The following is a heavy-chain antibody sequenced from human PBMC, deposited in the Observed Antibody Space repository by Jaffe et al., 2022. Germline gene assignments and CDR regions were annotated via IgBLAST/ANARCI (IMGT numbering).Heavy chain of an antibody. J-gene: IGHJ6*03. D-gene: IGHD2-2*01. CDR1: GGSISSSNW. Sequence: QVQLQESGPGLVKPSGTLSLTCAVSGGSISSSNWWSWVRQPPGKGLEWIGEIYHSGSTNYNPSLKSRVTISVDKSKNQFSLKLSSVTAADTAVYYCARVRPAAIGLYYYYYYMDVWGKGTTVTVSS. V-gene: IGHV4-4*02. CDR2: IYHSGST. CDR3: ARVRPAAIGLYYYYYYMDV.